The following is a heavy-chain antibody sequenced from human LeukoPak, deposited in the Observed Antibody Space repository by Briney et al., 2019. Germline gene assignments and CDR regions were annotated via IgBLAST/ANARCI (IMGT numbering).Heavy chain of an antibody. CDR1: GGSISSYY. V-gene: IGHV4-59*01. Sequence: PSETLSLTCTVSGGSISSYYWSWIRQPPGKGLEWIGYIYYGGSTNYNPSLKSRVTISVDTSKNQFSLKLSSVTAADTAVYYCARRGGRMATSPTDYWGQGTLVTVSS. CDR2: IYYGGST. CDR3: ARRGGRMATSPTDY. D-gene: IGHD5-24*01. J-gene: IGHJ4*02.